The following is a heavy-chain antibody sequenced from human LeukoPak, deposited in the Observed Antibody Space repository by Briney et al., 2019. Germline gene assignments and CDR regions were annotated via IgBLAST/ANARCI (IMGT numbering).Heavy chain of an antibody. Sequence: GESLKISCKGSGYSFTSYWIGWVRQMPGKGLEWMGIIYPGDSDTRYSPSFQGQVTISADKSISTAYLQWSSLKASDTAMYYCTRSPRDFWSGYYEVSNWFDPWGQGTLVTVSS. V-gene: IGHV5-51*01. CDR1: GYSFTSYW. J-gene: IGHJ5*02. CDR2: IYPGDSDT. CDR3: TRSPRDFWSGYYEVSNWFDP. D-gene: IGHD3-3*01.